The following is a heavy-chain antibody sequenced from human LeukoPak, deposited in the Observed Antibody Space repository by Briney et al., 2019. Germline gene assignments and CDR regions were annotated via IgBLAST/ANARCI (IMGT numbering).Heavy chain of an antibody. J-gene: IGHJ4*02. V-gene: IGHV3-30*02. CDR1: GFTFNSYG. Sequence: GGYLRLSSVASGFTFNSYGMNWVRQAPGKELEWVSFLRYDGRNQHYADSVGGRFTVSRDNPNNTLYLQMNSLRPEDTAVYYCAKDPVAGAPAYYFDNWGQGTLVTVSS. CDR2: LRYDGRNQ. D-gene: IGHD6-19*01. CDR3: AKDPVAGAPAYYFDN.